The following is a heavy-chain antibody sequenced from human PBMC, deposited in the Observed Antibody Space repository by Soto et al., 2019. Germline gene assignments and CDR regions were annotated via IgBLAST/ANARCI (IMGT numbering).Heavy chain of an antibody. CDR2: IYYSGST. V-gene: IGHV4-39*02. J-gene: IGHJ4*02. CDR3: ARRVAARPSYFDY. D-gene: IGHD6-6*01. CDR1: GGSISSSSYY. Sequence: SETLSLTCTVSGGSISSSSYYWGWIRQPPGKGLEWIGSIYYSGSTYYNPSLKSRVTISVDTSKNHFSLKLSSVTAADTAVYYFARRVAARPSYFDYWGQGTLVTVSS.